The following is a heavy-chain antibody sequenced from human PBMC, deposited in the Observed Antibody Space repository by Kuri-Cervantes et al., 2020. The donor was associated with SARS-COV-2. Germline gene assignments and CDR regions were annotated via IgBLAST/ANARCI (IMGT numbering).Heavy chain of an antibody. V-gene: IGHV1-18*04. CDR1: GYTFTSYG. J-gene: IGHJ4*02. CDR2: ISAYNGNT. D-gene: IGHD1-7*01. CDR3: ARVRKITGTTPDY. Sequence: ASVKVSCKASGYTFTSYGITWVRQAPGQGLEWMGWISAYNGNTNYAQKLQGRFTMTTDTSTSTPYMELRSLRSDDTAVYYCARVRKITGTTPDYWGQGTLVTVSS.